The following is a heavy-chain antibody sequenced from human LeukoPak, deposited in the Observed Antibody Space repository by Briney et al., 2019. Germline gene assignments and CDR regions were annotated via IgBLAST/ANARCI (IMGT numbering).Heavy chain of an antibody. D-gene: IGHD5-12*01. V-gene: IGHV1-2*02. CDR2: INPNSGGT. Sequence: ASVKVSCKASGYTFTGYYMHWVRQAPGHGLEWMGWINPNSGGTNYAQKFQGRVTMTRDTSISTAYMELSRLRSDDTAVYYCARGPGGGYDWLGYWGQGTLVTVSS. J-gene: IGHJ4*02. CDR1: GYTFTGYY. CDR3: ARGPGGGYDWLGY.